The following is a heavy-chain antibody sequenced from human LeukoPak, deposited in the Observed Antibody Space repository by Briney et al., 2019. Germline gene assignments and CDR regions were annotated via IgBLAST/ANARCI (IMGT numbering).Heavy chain of an antibody. CDR1: GYTFTSYY. J-gene: IGHJ4*02. CDR3: ARGDSGYETFDY. V-gene: IGHV1-46*01. Sequence: ASVKVSFKASGYTFTSYYMHWVRQAPGQGLEGMGIINPSGGSTSYAQKFQGRVTMTRDMSTSTVYMELSSLRSEDTAVYYCARGDSGYETFDYWGQGTLVTVSS. D-gene: IGHD5-12*01. CDR2: INPSGGST.